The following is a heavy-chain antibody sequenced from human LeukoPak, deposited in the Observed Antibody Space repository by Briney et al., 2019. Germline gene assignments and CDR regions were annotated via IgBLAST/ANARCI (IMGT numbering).Heavy chain of an antibody. CDR2: IYTSGST. CDR1: GGSISGYY. Sequence: SETLSLTCTVSGGSISGYYWSWIGQPAGKGLEWIGRIYTSGSTNYNPSLKSRVTISVDTSKNQFSLKLSSVTAADTAVYYCARSRGRYFDWLYSYWGQGTLVTVSS. CDR3: ARSRGRYFDWLYSY. V-gene: IGHV4-4*07. J-gene: IGHJ4*02. D-gene: IGHD3-9*01.